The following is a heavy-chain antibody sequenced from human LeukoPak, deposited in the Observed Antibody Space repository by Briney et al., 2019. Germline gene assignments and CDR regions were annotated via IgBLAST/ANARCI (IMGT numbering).Heavy chain of an antibody. Sequence: GGSLRLSCAASGFTFSSYGMHWVRQAPGKGLEWVAVISHDGSNKYYADSVRGRFIISRDNSKNTLYLQMNSLRAEDTAVYYCANENYYGSGSYPDYWGQGTLVTVSS. CDR3: ANENYYGSGSYPDY. CDR1: GFTFSSYG. D-gene: IGHD3-10*01. CDR2: ISHDGSNK. J-gene: IGHJ4*02. V-gene: IGHV3-30*18.